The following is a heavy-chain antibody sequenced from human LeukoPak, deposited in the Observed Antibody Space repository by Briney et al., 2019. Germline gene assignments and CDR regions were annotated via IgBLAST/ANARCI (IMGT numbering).Heavy chain of an antibody. V-gene: IGHV4-39*01. Sequence: SETLSLTCTVSGGSISSSSYYWGWIRQPPGKGLEWIGSIYYSGSTYYNPSLKSRVTISVDTSKNQFSLKLSSVTAADTAVYYCASGSGTAFDYWGQGTLVTASS. CDR3: ASGSGTAFDY. CDR2: IYYSGST. D-gene: IGHD1/OR15-1a*01. CDR1: GGSISSSSYY. J-gene: IGHJ4*02.